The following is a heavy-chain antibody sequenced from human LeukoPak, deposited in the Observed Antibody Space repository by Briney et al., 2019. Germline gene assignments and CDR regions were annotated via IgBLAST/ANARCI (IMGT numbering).Heavy chain of an antibody. Sequence: SETLSLICTVSGGSVSSSSDYWGWIRQPPGKGLVWIASTSYSGSTYYNPSLKSRVTISVDTSKTQCSLKLSSVTAADTAVYYCARHSDRGTYYDPFNIWGQGTMVTVSS. CDR1: GGSVSSSSDY. J-gene: IGHJ3*02. CDR2: TSYSGST. CDR3: ARHSDRGTYYDPFNI. V-gene: IGHV4-39*01. D-gene: IGHD1-26*01.